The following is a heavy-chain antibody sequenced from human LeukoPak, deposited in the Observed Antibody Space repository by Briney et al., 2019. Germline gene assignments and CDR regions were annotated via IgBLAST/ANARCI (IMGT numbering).Heavy chain of an antibody. Sequence: SGGSLRLSCAASGFTFSSYEMNWVRQAPGKGLEWVSYISSSGNTIYYADSVRGRFTISRDNAKNSVYLQMNSLRAEDKAVYFCARDDAYYDSSGHLAGLDYWGQGTLVTVSS. D-gene: IGHD3-22*01. CDR3: ARDDAYYDSSGHLAGLDY. V-gene: IGHV3-48*03. J-gene: IGHJ4*02. CDR2: ISSSGNTI. CDR1: GFTFSSYE.